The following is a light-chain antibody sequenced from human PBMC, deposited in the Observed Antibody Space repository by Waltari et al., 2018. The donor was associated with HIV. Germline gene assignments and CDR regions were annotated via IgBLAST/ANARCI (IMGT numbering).Light chain of an antibody. V-gene: IGLV3-21*01. CDR2: HDT. CDR1: KIGSKS. J-gene: IGLJ2*01. Sequence: SYVLTQSPSVSVAPGTTATITCGGQKIGSKSVTWYQQQPGQAPVMVIYHDTHRPSGIPDRFSGSNSEDTATLTIRRVEAGDEADYYCQVWDTNTDQYVIFGGGTNLAV. CDR3: QVWDTNTDQYVI.